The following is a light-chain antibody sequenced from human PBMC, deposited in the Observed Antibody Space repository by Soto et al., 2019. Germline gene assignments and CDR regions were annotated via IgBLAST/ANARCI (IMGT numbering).Light chain of an antibody. CDR3: QQYGSSPLT. J-gene: IGKJ4*01. CDR1: RSVTSTY. CDR2: DTS. V-gene: IGKV3-20*01. Sequence: EIVLTQSPGTLSLSPGDRAALSCRASRSVTSTYLAWYQQKVGQAPRLLIYDTSIMAPGIPDRFSGSGSGTDFTLTISRLEPEDFAVFYCQQYGSSPLTFGGGTKVEIK.